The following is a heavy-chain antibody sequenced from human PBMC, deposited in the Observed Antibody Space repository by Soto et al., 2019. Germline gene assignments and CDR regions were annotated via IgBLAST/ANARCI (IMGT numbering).Heavy chain of an antibody. J-gene: IGHJ6*02. CDR1: NASISSYY. CDR3: ARDGNFGDDIHDYYGMDA. CDR2: MAPSGSS. D-gene: IGHD4-17*01. V-gene: IGHV4-59*01. Sequence: QVRLQESGPGLVKPSETLSLTCTVSNASISSYYWSWIRQPPGKRLEWIGYMAPSGSSKYNPSLAGRVTISVDTSNNQFSLKLTSVTAAYTAVYYCARDGNFGDDIHDYYGMDAWGRGTTVTVSS.